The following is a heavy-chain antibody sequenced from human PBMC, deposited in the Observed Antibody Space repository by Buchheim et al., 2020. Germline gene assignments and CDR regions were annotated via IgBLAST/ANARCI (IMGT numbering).Heavy chain of an antibody. CDR1: GGSMSDGW. CDR3: AGHLRSQRALVV. CDR2: IFQTGST. J-gene: IGHJ6*01. Sequence: QVQLQESGPGLVKPSGTLSLTCAGSGGSMSDGWRSWVRQPPGKGLEWIGEIFQTGSTNYNPSLKCRVIISIDKSKNPVSLNLSSVTAADTAVYFCAGHLRSQRALVVWGQGTT. V-gene: IGHV4-4*02.